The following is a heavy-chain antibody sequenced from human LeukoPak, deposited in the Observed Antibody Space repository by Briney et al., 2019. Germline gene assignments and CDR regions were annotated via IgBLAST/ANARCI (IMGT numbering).Heavy chain of an antibody. V-gene: IGHV4-59*01. CDR1: GGSISSYY. J-gene: IGHJ5*02. CDR2: IYYSGST. D-gene: IGHD5-24*01. Sequence: PSETLSLTCTVSGGSISSYYWSWIRQPPGKGLEWIGYIYYSGSTNYNPSLKSRVTISVDTSKNQFSLKLSSVTAADTAVYYCARDSGSWLQFHWFDPWGQGTLVTVSS. CDR3: ARDSGSWLQFHWFDP.